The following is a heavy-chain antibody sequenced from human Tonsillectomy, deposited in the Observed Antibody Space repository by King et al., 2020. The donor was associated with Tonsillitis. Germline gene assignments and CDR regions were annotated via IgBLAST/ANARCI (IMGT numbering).Heavy chain of an antibody. V-gene: IGHV3-7*03. J-gene: IGHJ4*02. CDR3: ARARTTSAPAAGSNFDC. CDR1: GFNFRYFW. Sequence: VQLVESGGGLVQPGGSLRLSCAASGFNFRYFWMSWVRQAPGKGLEWVANIDEDESEKYYLDSVKGRFTISRDNVKASVYLHMNSLRAEDTAVYYCARARTTSAPAAGSNFDCWGKGSLFLVSS. CDR2: IDEDESEK. D-gene: IGHD6-13*01.